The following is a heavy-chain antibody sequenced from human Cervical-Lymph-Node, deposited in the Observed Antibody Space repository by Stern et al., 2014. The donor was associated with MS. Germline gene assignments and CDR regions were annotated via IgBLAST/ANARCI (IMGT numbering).Heavy chain of an antibody. Sequence: QVQLVESGGGVVQPGRSLRLSCAASGFSFSSYGMHWVRQAPGKGLEWVAVISYDGSNQYYADSVKGRLTISRDNSKNTLYLHMNSLRPEDTGVYYCASDRGMIVVITYSLENWGQGTLVTVSS. J-gene: IGHJ4*02. CDR3: ASDRGMIVVITYSLEN. CDR1: GFSFSSYG. V-gene: IGHV3-30*03. CDR2: ISYDGSNQ. D-gene: IGHD3-22*01.